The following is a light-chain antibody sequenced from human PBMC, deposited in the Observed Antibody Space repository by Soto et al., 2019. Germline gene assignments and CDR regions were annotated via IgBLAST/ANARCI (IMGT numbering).Light chain of an antibody. CDR1: QGISSW. Sequence: DIQMTQSPSSVSASVGDRVTITCRASQGISSWLAWYQQKPGKAPELLMFAASSLQSGVPSRFSGSGSGTEFILTISSLQPDDFATYYCRHYNSYPWTFGQGTKVDIK. J-gene: IGKJ1*01. V-gene: IGKV1D-16*01. CDR3: RHYNSYPWT. CDR2: AAS.